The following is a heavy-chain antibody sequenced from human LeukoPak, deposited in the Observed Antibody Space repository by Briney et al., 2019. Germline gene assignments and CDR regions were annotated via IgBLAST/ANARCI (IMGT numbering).Heavy chain of an antibody. CDR1: GFTVRTSH. CDR3: VRADNGFDH. V-gene: IGHV3-53*01. J-gene: IGHJ4*02. D-gene: IGHD1-14*01. CDR2: IYNNGKT. Sequence: GGSLRLSCAASGFTVRTSHMSWIRQAPGKGLEWVSLIYNNGKTHHVDPVQGRFTISRDISKNTVSLQMNGLRSDDTAVYYCVRADNGFDHWGQGALVTVSS.